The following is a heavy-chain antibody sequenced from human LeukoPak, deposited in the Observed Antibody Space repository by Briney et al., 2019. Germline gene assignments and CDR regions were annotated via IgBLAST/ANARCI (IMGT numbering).Heavy chain of an antibody. V-gene: IGHV3-23*01. Sequence: GRSLRLSCAASGLSFSNYAMSWVRQAPGKGLEWVSAISGGGDYIFYSDSVKGRFTTSRDNSKNTVFLQMNSLRAEDTAIYYCAKEAAAVGVGYFTHWGQGTLVTVSS. J-gene: IGHJ4*02. CDR2: ISGGGDYI. CDR3: AKEAAAVGVGYFTH. D-gene: IGHD6-25*01. CDR1: GLSFSNYA.